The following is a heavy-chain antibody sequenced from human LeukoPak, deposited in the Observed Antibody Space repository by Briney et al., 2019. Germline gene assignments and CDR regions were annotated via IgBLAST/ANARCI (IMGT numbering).Heavy chain of an antibody. CDR3: ARAIAVVDY. D-gene: IGHD6-19*01. Sequence: ASVKVSCKASGYIFSDYYIHWVRQAPGQGLEWMGWINPNSGGTNYAQKFQGRVTMTKDTSISTAYMELSRLRSDDTAVYFCARAIAVVDYWGQGTLVTVSS. CDR1: GYIFSDYY. J-gene: IGHJ4*02. V-gene: IGHV1-2*02. CDR2: INPNSGGT.